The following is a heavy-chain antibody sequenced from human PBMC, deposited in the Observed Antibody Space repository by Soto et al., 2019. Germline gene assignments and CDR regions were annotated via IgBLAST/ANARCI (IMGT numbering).Heavy chain of an antibody. J-gene: IGHJ6*02. CDR1: GYTFTGYY. CDR2: INPNSGGT. CDR3: ARFGVATIQNYYYYGMDV. Sequence: ASVKVSCKASGYTFTGYYMHWVRQAPGQGLEWMGWINPNSGGTNYAQKFQGWVTMTRDTSISTAYMELSRLRSDDTAVYYCARFGVATIQNYYYYGMDVWGQGTTVTVSS. V-gene: IGHV1-2*04. D-gene: IGHD5-12*01.